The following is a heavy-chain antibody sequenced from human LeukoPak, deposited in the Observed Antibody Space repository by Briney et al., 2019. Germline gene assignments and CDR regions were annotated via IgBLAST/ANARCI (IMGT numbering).Heavy chain of an antibody. CDR2: ISYDGSNE. CDR1: GFTFSNYA. D-gene: IGHD6-13*01. J-gene: IGHJ6*02. Sequence: GGSLRLSCAASGFTFSNYAMHWVRQPPGKGLEWVAVISYDGSNEYYADSVKGRFTISRDNSKNTLYLQMNSLRAEDTAVYFCAKEQAAGNRYYYYGLDVWGQGTTVTVSS. CDR3: AKEQAAGNRYYYYGLDV. V-gene: IGHV3-30*18.